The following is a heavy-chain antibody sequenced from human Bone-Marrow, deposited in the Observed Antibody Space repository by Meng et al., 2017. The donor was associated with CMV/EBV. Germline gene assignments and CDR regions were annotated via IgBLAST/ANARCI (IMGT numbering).Heavy chain of an antibody. D-gene: IGHD3-3*01. J-gene: IGHJ6*02. V-gene: IGHV1-69*10. Sequence: SVKVSCKASGGTFSSYAISWVRQAPGQGLEWMGGIIPILGIANYAQKFQGRVTITADKSTSTAYMELSSLRSEDTAVYYRARAEYYYDFWSGYYNYYYGMDVWGQGTTVTVSS. CDR3: ARAEYYYDFWSGYYNYYYGMDV. CDR2: IIPILGIA. CDR1: GGTFSSYA.